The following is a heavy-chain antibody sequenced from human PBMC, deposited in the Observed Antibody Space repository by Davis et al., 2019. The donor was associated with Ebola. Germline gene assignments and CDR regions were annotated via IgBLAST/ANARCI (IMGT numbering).Heavy chain of an antibody. CDR2: INPSGGST. CDR3: AREEIVVVVAATGYYYGMDV. J-gene: IGHJ6*04. CDR1: GYSFTSYY. D-gene: IGHD2-15*01. V-gene: IGHV1-46*01. Sequence: ASVKVSCKASGYSFTSYYMHWVRQAPGQGLEWMGIINPSGGSTSYAQKFQGRVTMTRDTSTSTVYMELSSLRSEDTAVYYCAREEIVVVVAATGYYYGMDVWGKGTTVTVSS.